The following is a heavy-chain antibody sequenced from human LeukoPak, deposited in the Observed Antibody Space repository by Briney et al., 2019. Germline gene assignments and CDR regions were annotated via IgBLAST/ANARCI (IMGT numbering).Heavy chain of an antibody. D-gene: IGHD2-8*02. J-gene: IGHJ2*01. V-gene: IGHV3-23*01. CDR1: GFTFSSYG. CDR2: ISGNGGST. CDR3: ARHVGLLVVADRYFDL. Sequence: PGGSLRLSCAASGFTFSSYGMSWVRQAPGKGLEWVSAISGNGGSTYYADSVKGRFTISRDNSKNTLYLQMNSLKASDTAMYYCARHVGLLVVADRYFDLWGRGTLVSVSS.